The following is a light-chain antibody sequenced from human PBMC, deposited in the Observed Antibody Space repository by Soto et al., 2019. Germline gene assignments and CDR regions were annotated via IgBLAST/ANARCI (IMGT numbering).Light chain of an antibody. CDR3: HHYAGSPYT. CDR1: QSVSSGS. Sequence: EIVLTQSPVTLSLIPGEGATLSCRASQSVSSGSLAWYQQKPGQATRLLIYGASSWASDIPARFSGSGYGTDFILTISRLEPEDFAVYYCHHYAGSPYTFGQGTKLEIK. CDR2: GAS. J-gene: IGKJ2*01. V-gene: IGKV3-20*01.